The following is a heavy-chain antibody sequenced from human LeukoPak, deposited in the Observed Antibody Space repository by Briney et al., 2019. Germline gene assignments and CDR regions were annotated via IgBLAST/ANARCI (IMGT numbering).Heavy chain of an antibody. CDR3: AKPPIFGVVINYYFDY. D-gene: IGHD3-3*01. CDR2: ISGSGGST. V-gene: IGHV3-23*01. J-gene: IGHJ4*02. Sequence: PGGSLRLSCAASGFTFSSYAMSWVRRAPGKGLEWVSAISGSGGSTYYADSVKGRFTISRDNSKNTLYLQMNSLRAEDTAVYYCAKPPIFGVVINYYFDYWGQGTLVTVSS. CDR1: GFTFSSYA.